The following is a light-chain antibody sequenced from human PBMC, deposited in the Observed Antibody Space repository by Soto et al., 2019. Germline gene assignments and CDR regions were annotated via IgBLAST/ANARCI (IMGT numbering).Light chain of an antibody. CDR2: TSS. V-gene: IGKV1-39*01. J-gene: IGKJ1*01. CDR3: QQSYSTPPT. CDR1: QSMGRN. Sequence: DIQMTQSPASLSASVGDRVTISCRASQSMGRNLNWYQQKPGKPPTLLIFTSSSLQSGVPSRFSGSGSGTDFILTISSLQPEDFATYYCQQSYSTPPTFGQGTKVDIK.